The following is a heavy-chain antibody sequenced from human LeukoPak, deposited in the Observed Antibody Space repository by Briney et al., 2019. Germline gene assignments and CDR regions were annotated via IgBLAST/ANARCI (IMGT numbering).Heavy chain of an antibody. J-gene: IGHJ4*02. V-gene: IGHV4-34*01. CDR2: INHSGST. CDR3: ARGSLHYYYDSSGYFDY. D-gene: IGHD3-22*01. Sequence: KPSETLSLTCTVSGGSISSYYWSWIRQPPGKGLEWIGEINHSGSTNYNPSLKSRVSISVDTSKNQFSLKLSSVTAADTAVYYCARGSLHYYYDSSGYFDYWGQGTLVTVSS. CDR1: GGSISSYY.